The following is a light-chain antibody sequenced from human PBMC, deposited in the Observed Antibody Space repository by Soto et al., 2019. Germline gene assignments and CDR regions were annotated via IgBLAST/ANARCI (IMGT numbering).Light chain of an antibody. J-gene: IGKJ1*01. V-gene: IGKV3-20*01. Sequence: EIVLTQSPGTLSLSPGERATLSCRASQSVSSSYLAWYQQKPGQAPRLLIFGASGRATGIPDRFSGSGSGTNFTLTISRLEPEDFAVYYCQQYGKLPRTFGQGTKVEIK. CDR1: QSVSSSY. CDR3: QQYGKLPRT. CDR2: GAS.